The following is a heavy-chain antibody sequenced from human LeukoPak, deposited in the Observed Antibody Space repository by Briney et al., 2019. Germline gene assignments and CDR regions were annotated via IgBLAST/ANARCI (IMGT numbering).Heavy chain of an antibody. V-gene: IGHV3-30*02. J-gene: IGHJ4*02. Sequence: GGSLRLSRAASGFTFSSYGMHWVRQAPGKGLEWVAFIRYDGSNKYYADSVKGRFTISRDNSKDTLYLQMNSLRAEDTAVYYCAKDSLPYDFWSGYYTGYGVTQIDYWGQGTLVTVSS. CDR1: GFTFSSYG. CDR2: IRYDGSNK. D-gene: IGHD3-3*01. CDR3: AKDSLPYDFWSGYYTGYGVTQIDY.